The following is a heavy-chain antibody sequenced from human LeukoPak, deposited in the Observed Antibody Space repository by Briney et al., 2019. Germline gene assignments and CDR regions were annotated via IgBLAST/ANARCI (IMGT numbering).Heavy chain of an antibody. CDR1: GGPICSYY. V-gene: IGHV4-59*12. CDR3: ARDIVVVPAAMRGWFDP. J-gene: IGHJ5*02. Sequence: SETLSLTCTVSGGPICSYYWSWIRQPPGKGLEWIGYIYYSGSTYYNPSLTSRVTISVDTSKNQFSLKLSSVTAADTAVYYCARDIVVVPAAMRGWFDPWGQGTLVTVCS. D-gene: IGHD2-2*01. CDR2: IYYSGST.